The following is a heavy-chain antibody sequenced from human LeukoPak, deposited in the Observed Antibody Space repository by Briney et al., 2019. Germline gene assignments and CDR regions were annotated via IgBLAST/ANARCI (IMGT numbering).Heavy chain of an antibody. V-gene: IGHV4-39*07. D-gene: IGHD3-10*01. CDR1: GGSISSSSYY. CDR2: IYYSGST. Sequence: SETLSLTCTVSGGSISSSSYYWGWIRQPPGKGLEWIGSIYYSGSTYYNPSLKSRVTISVGTSKNQFSLKLSSVTAADTAVYYCARDRLLFGYYGSGSYYDYWGQGTLVTVSS. J-gene: IGHJ4*02. CDR3: ARDRLLFGYYGSGSYYDY.